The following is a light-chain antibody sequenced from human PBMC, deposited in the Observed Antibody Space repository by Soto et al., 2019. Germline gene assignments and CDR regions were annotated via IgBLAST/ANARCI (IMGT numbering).Light chain of an antibody. V-gene: IGLV2-23*02. CDR1: SSDGGSYNL. Sequence: QSALTQPASVSGSPGQSITISCTGTSSDGGSYNLVSWYQQHPGKAPKLMIYEVSKRPSGVSNRFSGSKSGNTASLTISGLQAEDEADYYCCSYAGSSTLVFGGGTKVAVL. J-gene: IGLJ2*01. CDR3: CSYAGSSTLV. CDR2: EVS.